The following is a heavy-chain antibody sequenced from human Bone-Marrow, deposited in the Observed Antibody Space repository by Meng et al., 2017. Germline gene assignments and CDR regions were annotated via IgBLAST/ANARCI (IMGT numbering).Heavy chain of an antibody. CDR3: ARQAGVAARRGNFDD. CDR1: VGSISSSSFY. V-gene: IGHV4-39*01. D-gene: IGHD6-6*01. Sequence: QVQRLESGQGLVKPAETLSVPCSVSVGSISSSSFYWGWVRQPPGKGLEWMGSIYYRGSTYHNPSLKSRVIISVDTSKNQFSLKLSSVTAADTAVYYCARQAGVAARRGNFDDWGQGTLVTVSS. J-gene: IGHJ4*02. CDR2: IYYRGST.